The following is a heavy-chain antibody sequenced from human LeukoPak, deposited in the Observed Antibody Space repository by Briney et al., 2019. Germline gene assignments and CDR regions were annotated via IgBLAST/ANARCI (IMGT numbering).Heavy chain of an antibody. CDR2: IDTDGTTT. J-gene: IGHJ4*02. Sequence: PGGTLRLSCAASGFTFSRFWMDWVRQPPGKGLVGVSRIDTDGTTTTYADSVKGRFTISRDNAKDTVHLQINCLRAEDTPVYYCATLDSFGNDYWGQGVLVTDSS. CDR3: ATLDSFGNDY. CDR1: GFTFSRFW. D-gene: IGHD5-18*01. V-gene: IGHV3-74*01.